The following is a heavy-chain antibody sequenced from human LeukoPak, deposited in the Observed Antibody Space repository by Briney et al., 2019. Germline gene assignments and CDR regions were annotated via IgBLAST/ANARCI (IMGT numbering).Heavy chain of an antibody. Sequence: PSETLSLTCAVSGGSISSGGYYWRWIRQHPGKGLEWIGYIYYSGSTYYHPSLKSRVTISVDTSKNQFSLKLSSVTAADTAVYYCARDRGNTVTTPLGWFDPWGQGTLVTVSS. V-gene: IGHV4-31*11. CDR1: GGSISSGGYY. D-gene: IGHD4-17*01. CDR2: IYYSGST. J-gene: IGHJ5*02. CDR3: ARDRGNTVTTPLGWFDP.